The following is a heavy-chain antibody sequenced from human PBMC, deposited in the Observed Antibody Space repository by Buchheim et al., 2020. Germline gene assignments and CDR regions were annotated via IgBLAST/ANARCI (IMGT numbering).Heavy chain of an antibody. CDR1: GFTFSSYW. D-gene: IGHD6-6*01. J-gene: IGHJ6*02. V-gene: IGHV3-7*01. Sequence: EVQLVESGGGLVQPGGSLRLSCAASGFTFSSYWMSWVRQAPGKGLEWVANIKQDGSVKYYVDSVKGRFTISRDNAKNSRYRQMNSLRAEDTAVYYCARGKVAARPTYYYGMDVWGQGTT. CDR3: ARGKVAARPTYYYGMDV. CDR2: IKQDGSVK.